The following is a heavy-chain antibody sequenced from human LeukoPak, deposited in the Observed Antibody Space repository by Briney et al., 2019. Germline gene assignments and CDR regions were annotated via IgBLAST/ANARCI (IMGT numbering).Heavy chain of an antibody. D-gene: IGHD5-18*01. CDR3: ARPFYSYGYRDAFDI. Sequence: PGESLKISCKGSGYSFTSYWIGWVRQMPGKGLEWMGIIYPGDSDTRYSPSFQGQVTISADKSISTAYLQWSSLKASDTAMYYCARPFYSYGYRDAFDIWGQGTMVTVSS. CDR1: GYSFTSYW. J-gene: IGHJ3*02. CDR2: IYPGDSDT. V-gene: IGHV5-51*03.